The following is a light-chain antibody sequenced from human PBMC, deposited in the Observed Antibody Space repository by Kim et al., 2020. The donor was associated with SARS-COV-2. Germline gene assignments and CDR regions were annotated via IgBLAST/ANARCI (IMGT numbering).Light chain of an antibody. V-gene: IGKV1-39*01. CDR3: QQSYNLIT. CDR2: DTS. Sequence: SSSVGDRVTLTCRPSQSISKFLNWYQHKPGKAPNLLIYDTSRLQSGVPSRFSGSGSGTDFTLTIPSLQPEDFATYFCQQSYNLITFGQGTRLEIK. CDR1: QSISKF. J-gene: IGKJ5*01.